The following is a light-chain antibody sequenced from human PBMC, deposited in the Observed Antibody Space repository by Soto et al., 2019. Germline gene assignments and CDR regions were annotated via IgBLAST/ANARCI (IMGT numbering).Light chain of an antibody. V-gene: IGKV1-12*01. CDR2: AAS. Sequence: DIPMTQSPSSVSASVGDRVTITCRASQDISSWLAWYQQKPGNAPKVLISAASTLQRGVPSRFSGSGSGTDFTLTISSLQPEDFATYFCQQADSFPLTFGGGTKV. CDR1: QDISSW. J-gene: IGKJ4*01. CDR3: QQADSFPLT.